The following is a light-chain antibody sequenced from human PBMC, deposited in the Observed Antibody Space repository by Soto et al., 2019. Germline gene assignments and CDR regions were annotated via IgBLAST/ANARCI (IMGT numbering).Light chain of an antibody. V-gene: IGKV3-20*01. J-gene: IGKJ1*01. CDR1: QRVSSNY. Sequence: EIVLTQSPGTLSVSPGGRATLSCRASQRVSSNYFAWYQQKPGQAPRLLIYDASSRATGIPDRFSGSGSGTDFTLTISRLEPEDFAVYHCQQYGSTPWTFGRGTKVEIK. CDR3: QQYGSTPWT. CDR2: DAS.